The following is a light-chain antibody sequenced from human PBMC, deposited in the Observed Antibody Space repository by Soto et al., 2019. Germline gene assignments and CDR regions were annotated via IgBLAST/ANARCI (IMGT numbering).Light chain of an antibody. CDR3: QVWDIMTDNYV. CDR2: YDS. Sequence: SYELTQPPSVSVAPEKTATITGGRNNIGNKRVHWYRQKPGQAPLLLISYDSDRPSGIPERFSGSNSDNTATLTISRVEAGDEADYYCQVWDIMTDNYVFGSGTKVTVL. J-gene: IGLJ1*01. CDR1: NIGNKR. V-gene: IGLV3-21*04.